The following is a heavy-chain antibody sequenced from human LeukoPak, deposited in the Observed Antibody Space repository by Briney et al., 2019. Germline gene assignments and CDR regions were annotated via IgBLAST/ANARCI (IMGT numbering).Heavy chain of an antibody. CDR3: AKDSSWSFDY. Sequence: GESLRLSCAASGFIFSSYGMHWVRQAPGKGLEWVAFIRSDGGDKYYADSVKGRLTISRDNSRNILYLQMNSLTAEDTAVYYCAKDSSWSFDYWGQGTLVTVSS. D-gene: IGHD6-13*01. CDR2: IRSDGGDK. V-gene: IGHV3-30*02. J-gene: IGHJ4*02. CDR1: GFIFSSYG.